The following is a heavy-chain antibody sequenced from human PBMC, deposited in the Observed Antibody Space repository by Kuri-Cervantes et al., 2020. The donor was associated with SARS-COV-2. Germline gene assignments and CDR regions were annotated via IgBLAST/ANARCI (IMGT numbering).Heavy chain of an antibody. Sequence: GESLKISCAASGFTFDDYAMHWVRPAPGKGLEWVSLISWDGGSTYYADSVKGRITISRDNSKNSLYLQMNSLRAEDTALYYCAKDRGEVGATIFYYFDYWGQGTLVTVSS. V-gene: IGHV3-43D*04. CDR3: AKDRGEVGATIFYYFDY. CDR1: GFTFDDYA. D-gene: IGHD1-26*01. CDR2: ISWDGGST. J-gene: IGHJ4*02.